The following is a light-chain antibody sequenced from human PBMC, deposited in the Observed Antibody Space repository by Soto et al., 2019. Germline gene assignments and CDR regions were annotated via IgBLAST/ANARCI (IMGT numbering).Light chain of an antibody. Sequence: DIPMTQSPSSLSASVGDRVTITCRASQSISSYLNWYQQKPGKAPKLLIYGASSLQSGVPSRFSGSASGTDFTLTISSLQPEDFATYYCQQTYNTPRTFGQGTKVEVK. CDR3: QQTYNTPRT. CDR1: QSISSY. CDR2: GAS. V-gene: IGKV1-39*01. J-gene: IGKJ1*01.